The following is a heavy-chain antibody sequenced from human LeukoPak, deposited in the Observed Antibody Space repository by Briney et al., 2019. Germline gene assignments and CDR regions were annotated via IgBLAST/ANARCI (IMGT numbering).Heavy chain of an antibody. CDR2: IDPDSGAT. CDR3: AREYYDTSGRKHAFDI. J-gene: IGHJ3*02. D-gene: IGHD3-22*01. Sequence: ASVRVSCKASGYTFTDYYIHWVRQAPGQGLEWIGWIDPDSGATNYAQKFKGSVTMTRDTSISTAYMELSRLRSDDTAVYFCAREYYDTSGRKHAFDIWGQGTMVTVSS. V-gene: IGHV1-2*02. CDR1: GYTFTDYY.